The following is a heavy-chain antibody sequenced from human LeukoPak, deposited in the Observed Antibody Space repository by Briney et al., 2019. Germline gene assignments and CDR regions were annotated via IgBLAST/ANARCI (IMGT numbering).Heavy chain of an antibody. D-gene: IGHD3-22*01. CDR1: GYTFTGYY. V-gene: IGHV1-2*02. CDR3: ARDLSIVVVSHMDV. J-gene: IGHJ6*03. CDR2: INPNSGGT. Sequence: ASVKVSCKASGYTFTGYYMHWVRQAPGQGLEWMGWINPNSGGTNYAQKFQGRVTTTRDTSISTAYMELSRLRSDDTAVYYCARDLSIVVVSHMDVWGKGTTVTISS.